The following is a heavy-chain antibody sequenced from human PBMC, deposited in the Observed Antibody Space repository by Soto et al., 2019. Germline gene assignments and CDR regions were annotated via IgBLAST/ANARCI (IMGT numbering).Heavy chain of an antibody. V-gene: IGHV3-9*01. J-gene: IGHJ4*02. CDR3: ATQGY. Sequence: EVQLVESGGGLVQPGRSLRLSCAASGLTFDDYAMHWVRHAPGKGLEWVSGISGNGGRIGYADSVKGRFTISTVNTKNSLYLQMHSVRVEDTAFYYCATQGYWGQGTLVTVFS. CDR2: ISGNGGRI. CDR1: GLTFDDYA.